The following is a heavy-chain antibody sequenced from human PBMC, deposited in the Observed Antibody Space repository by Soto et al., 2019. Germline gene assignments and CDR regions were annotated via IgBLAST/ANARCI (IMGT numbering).Heavy chain of an antibody. CDR3: ARHYPGGLDFDY. D-gene: IGHD3-16*01. CDR1: GGSISSSSYY. V-gene: IGHV4-39*01. CDR2: IYYSGST. J-gene: IGHJ4*02. Sequence: SETLSLTCTVSGGSISSSSYYWGWIRQPPGKGLEWIGSIYYSGSTYYNPSLKSRVTISVDTSKNQFSLKLSSVTAADTAVYYCARHYPGGLDFDYWGQGTLVTVSS.